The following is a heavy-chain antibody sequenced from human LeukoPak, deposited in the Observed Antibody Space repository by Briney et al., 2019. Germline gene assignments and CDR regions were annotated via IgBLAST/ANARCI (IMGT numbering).Heavy chain of an antibody. CDR1: GYTFTGYY. Sequence: ASVKVSCKASGYTFTGYYMHWMRQAPGQGLEWMGWINPNSGGTTYAQKFQGRVAMTRDTSISTAYMELSGLNFHDTAVYYCARGGATAAGGDYWGQGTLVTVSS. CDR2: INPNSGGT. V-gene: IGHV1-2*02. CDR3: ARGGATAAGGDY. D-gene: IGHD6-13*01. J-gene: IGHJ4*02.